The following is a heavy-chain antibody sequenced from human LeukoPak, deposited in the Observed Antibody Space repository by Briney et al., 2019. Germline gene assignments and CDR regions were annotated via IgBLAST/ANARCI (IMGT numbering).Heavy chain of an antibody. CDR3: ARGAFREMATPALYYYYMDV. J-gene: IGHJ6*03. Sequence: GGSLRLSCAASGFIFTNYYMSWVRQAPGKGLEWVANIKQDGGEKDYVDSVKGRFTISRDNAKNSLYLQMNSLRAEDTAVYYCARGAFREMATPALYYYYMDVWGKGTTVTISS. CDR2: IKQDGGEK. D-gene: IGHD5-24*01. V-gene: IGHV3-7*04. CDR1: GFIFTNYY.